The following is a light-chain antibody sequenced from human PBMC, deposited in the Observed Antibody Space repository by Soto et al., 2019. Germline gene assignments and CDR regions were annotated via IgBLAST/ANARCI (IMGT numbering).Light chain of an antibody. CDR1: TGVVTSGSF. Sequence: QTVVTQEPSLTVSPGGTVTLTCASTTGVVTSGSFSNWLQQKPGQAPKSLIYSTINKYSWTPARFSGSLLGDKAALTLSDVQPEDEAEYYCLLHYDGDGIFGGGTQLTVL. V-gene: IGLV7-43*01. CDR3: LLHYDGDGI. CDR2: STI. J-gene: IGLJ2*01.